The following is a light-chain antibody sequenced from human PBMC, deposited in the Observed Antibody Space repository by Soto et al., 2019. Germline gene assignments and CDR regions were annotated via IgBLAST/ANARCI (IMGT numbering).Light chain of an antibody. CDR2: GAS. CDR1: QTVSSSY. V-gene: IGKV3-20*01. CDR3: QQYGSSPYT. J-gene: IGKJ2*01. Sequence: ESALTQSPGTLSLSPGERATLSCRASQTVSSSYLAWYYHKPGQAPRLLIHGASSRATGTPNRFSGSGSGTDFNRPISRLETDDFAVYYCQQYGSSPYTLGQGTKLEIK.